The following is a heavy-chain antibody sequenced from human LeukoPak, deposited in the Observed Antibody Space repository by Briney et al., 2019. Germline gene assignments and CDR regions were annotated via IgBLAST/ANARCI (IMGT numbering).Heavy chain of an antibody. CDR1: GITLSNYG. CDR2: ISDRGGST. Sequence: GGSRRLACAVDGITLSNYGMTWVRQAPGKGLEWVAGISDRGGSTNYADSVKGRFTISRDNPKNTLYLQMNSLRAEDTAVYFCAKRGVVIRVILVGFHKEAYYFDSWGQGALVTVSS. J-gene: IGHJ4*02. CDR3: AKRGVVIRVILVGFHKEAYYFDS. V-gene: IGHV3-23*01. D-gene: IGHD3-22*01.